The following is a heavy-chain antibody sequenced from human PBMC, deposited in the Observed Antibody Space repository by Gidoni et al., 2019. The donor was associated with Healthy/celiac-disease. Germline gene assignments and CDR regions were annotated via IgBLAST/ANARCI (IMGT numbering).Heavy chain of an antibody. CDR1: GFPFSSYA. CDR2: IRGSGCST. CDR3: AKAALFLEWSMGDY. V-gene: IGHV3-23*01. Sequence: EVQLLESGGGLVQPGGSLRLSCAASGFPFSSYAMSWVRQATGKGLEWVSAIRGSGCSTYYADSVKGRLTISRDNSKNTLYLQMNSLRAEDTAVYYCAKAALFLEWSMGDYWGQGTLVTVSS. D-gene: IGHD3-3*01. J-gene: IGHJ4*02.